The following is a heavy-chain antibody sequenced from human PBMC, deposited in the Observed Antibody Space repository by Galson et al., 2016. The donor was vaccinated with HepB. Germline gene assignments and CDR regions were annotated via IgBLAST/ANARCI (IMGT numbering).Heavy chain of an antibody. D-gene: IGHD5-12*01. J-gene: IGHJ4*02. CDR3: TADIPNVWSGYNDVDV. CDR2: IKSNTDGGTT. CDR1: GFPFNIAW. Sequence: SLRLSCAASGFPFNIAWMNWVRQAPGKGLEWVGHIKSNTDGGTTDYAGPAKGRFTISRDESKNTVYLQMENLKTEYTAVYYCTADIPNVWSGYNDVDVWGQGTLVTVSS. V-gene: IGHV3-15*01.